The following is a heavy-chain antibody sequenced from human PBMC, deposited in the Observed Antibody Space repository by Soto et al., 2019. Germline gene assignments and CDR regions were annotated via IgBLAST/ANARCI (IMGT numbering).Heavy chain of an antibody. CDR3: ARDLGYCRSGTCYREWFDP. CDR1: GYTFTTHG. Sequence: QVQLVQSGAEVKKPGASVKVSCKASGYTFTTHGISWVRQDPGQGLEWMGWVRGDNGHTNYAQSLQGRVTMTTETSTNTAYMELRSLRSDDTAVYYCARDLGYCRSGTCYREWFDPWGQGTLVTVSS. CDR2: VRGDNGHT. J-gene: IGHJ5*02. D-gene: IGHD2-15*01. V-gene: IGHV1-18*01.